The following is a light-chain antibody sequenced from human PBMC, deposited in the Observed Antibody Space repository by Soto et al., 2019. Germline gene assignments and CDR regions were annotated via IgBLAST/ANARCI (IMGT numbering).Light chain of an antibody. Sequence: EIVLTQSPGTLSWSPGERATLSCRASQSVSSSYLAWYQQKPGQAPRLLIYGASSRATGIPDRFSGSGSGTDFTLTITRLEPEDFAVYYCQQYGSSPLFTFGRGTKVDIK. J-gene: IGKJ3*01. CDR2: GAS. CDR3: QQYGSSPLFT. V-gene: IGKV3-20*01. CDR1: QSVSSSY.